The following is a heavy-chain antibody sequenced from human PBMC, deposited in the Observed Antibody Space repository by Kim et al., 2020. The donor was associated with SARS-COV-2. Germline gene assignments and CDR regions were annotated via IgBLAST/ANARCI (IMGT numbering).Heavy chain of an antibody. D-gene: IGHD3-10*01. Sequence: SETLSLTCTVSGGSISSYYWSWIRQPPGKGLEWIGYIYYSGSTNYNPSLKSRVTISVDTSKNQFSLKLSSVTAADTAVYYCARRSMVYGSGSYDYWGQGTLVTVSS. J-gene: IGHJ4*02. CDR3: ARRSMVYGSGSYDY. CDR1: GGSISSYY. CDR2: IYYSGST. V-gene: IGHV4-59*08.